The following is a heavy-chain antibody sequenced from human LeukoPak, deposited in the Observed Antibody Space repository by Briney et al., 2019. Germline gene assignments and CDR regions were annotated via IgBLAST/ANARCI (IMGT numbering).Heavy chain of an antibody. D-gene: IGHD4-17*01. Sequence: SETLSLTCTVSGGSISSYYWKWLRQPPGKGREWIGYINYSGTTNYNTSLKRRLTISVDTSKNQFSLKMSAVTAADTAVYYCAREGMTTGDLDTWGQGTLVTVSS. CDR2: INYSGTT. J-gene: IGHJ5*02. V-gene: IGHV4-59*01. CDR1: GGSISSYY. CDR3: AREGMTTGDLDT.